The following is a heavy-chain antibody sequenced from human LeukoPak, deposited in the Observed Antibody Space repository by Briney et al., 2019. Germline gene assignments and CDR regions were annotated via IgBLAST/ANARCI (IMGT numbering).Heavy chain of an antibody. CDR2: IHYSGRT. J-gene: IGHJ4*02. CDR1: YGSISSYY. V-gene: IGHV4-59*01. CDR3: ARQQVRGVIFGDFDY. Sequence: SETLSLTCTVSYGSISSYYWSWLRQPPGKGLEWIGWIHYSGRTNHNPSLKSRGTISVDTSKNQFSLKLSSMTAADTAVYYCARQQVRGVIFGDFDYWGQGTLVTVSS. D-gene: IGHD3-10*01.